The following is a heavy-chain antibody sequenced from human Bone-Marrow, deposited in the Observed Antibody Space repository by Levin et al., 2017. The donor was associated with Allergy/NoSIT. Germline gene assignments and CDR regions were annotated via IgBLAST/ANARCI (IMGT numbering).Heavy chain of an antibody. CDR1: GYTFTSYA. CDR3: ARGVECSSTSCYPTQYFDY. CDR2: INAGNGNT. D-gene: IGHD2-2*01. J-gene: IGHJ4*02. V-gene: IGHV1-3*01. Sequence: GASVKVSCKASGYTFTSYAMHWVRQAPGQRLEWMGWINAGNGNTKYSQKFQGRVTITRDTSASTAYMELSSLRSEDTAVYYCARGVECSSTSCYPTQYFDYWGQGTLVTVSS.